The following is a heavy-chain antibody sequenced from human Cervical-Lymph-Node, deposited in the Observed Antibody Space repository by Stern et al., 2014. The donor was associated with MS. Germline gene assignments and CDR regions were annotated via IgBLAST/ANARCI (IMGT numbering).Heavy chain of an antibody. J-gene: IGHJ4*02. D-gene: IGHD6-6*01. V-gene: IGHV1-69*01. Sequence: MQLVESGAEVKKPGSSVKVSCKASGGTFNTNVISWVRQAPGQGLEWMGGIIPIFGTALYAQTFQGRVTITPNDSKRPPYMELSSQRSEDTAVYYWARAAYSTSSYNYWGQGTLVIVSS. CDR1: GGTFNTNV. CDR2: IIPIFGTA. CDR3: ARAAYSTSSYNY.